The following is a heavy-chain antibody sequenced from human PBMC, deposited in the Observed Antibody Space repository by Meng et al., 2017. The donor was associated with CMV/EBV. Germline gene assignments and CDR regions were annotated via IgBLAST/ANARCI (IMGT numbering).Heavy chain of an antibody. CDR3: ARDGSSSSAFGDYYYYGMDV. J-gene: IGHJ6*02. CDR1: GFTFSDYY. Sequence: GESLKISCAASGFTFSDYYMSWIRPAPGKGLEWVSYISSSGSTIYYADSVKGRFTISRDNAKNSLYLQMNSLRAEDTAVYYCARDGSSSSAFGDYYYYGMDVWGQGTTVTVSS. V-gene: IGHV3-11*01. CDR2: ISSSGSTI. D-gene: IGHD6-6*01.